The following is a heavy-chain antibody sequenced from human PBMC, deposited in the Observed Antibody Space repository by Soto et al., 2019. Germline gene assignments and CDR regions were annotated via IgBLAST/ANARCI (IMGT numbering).Heavy chain of an antibody. Sequence: EVQLVESGGGLVKPGGSLRLSCAASGFTFSDAWMDWVRQAPGKGLEWVGRIKSKRKSGTTDYAAPVQGRFTISRDDSINMLYLHMNSLKTEDTAVYYCTTDLPYYYGSGNYFLWGQGTLVTVSS. J-gene: IGHJ4*02. CDR1: GFTFSDAW. CDR2: IKSKRKSGTT. D-gene: IGHD3-10*01. CDR3: TTDLPYYYGSGNYFL. V-gene: IGHV3-15*01.